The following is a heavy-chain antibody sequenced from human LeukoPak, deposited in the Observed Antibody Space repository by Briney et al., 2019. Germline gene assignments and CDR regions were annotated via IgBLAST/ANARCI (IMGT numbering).Heavy chain of an antibody. V-gene: IGHV1-3*04. CDR3: ARERPQWLRLIAYYYGMDV. CDR1: GYTFTSYA. Sequence: ASVKVSCKASGYTFTSYAIHWVRQAPGQRLEWMGWINTGNGNTKYSQKFQGRVTITRDTSATTAYMELSSLRSEDTALYYCARERPQWLRLIAYYYGMDVWGPGTTVTVSS. D-gene: IGHD5-12*01. J-gene: IGHJ6*02. CDR2: INTGNGNT.